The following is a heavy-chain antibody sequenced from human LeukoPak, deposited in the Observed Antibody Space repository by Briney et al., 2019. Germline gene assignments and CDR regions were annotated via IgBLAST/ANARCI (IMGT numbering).Heavy chain of an antibody. CDR1: GGSISSYY. J-gene: IGHJ4*02. CDR2: IYYSGST. Sequence: SETLSLTCTVSGGSISSYYWSWIRQPPGKGLEFIGYIYYSGSTNYNPSLKSRVTISVDTSRNQFSLKLTSVTAADTAVYYCVRTNNPDFYDDWGQGTLVTVSS. V-gene: IGHV4-59*01. CDR3: VRTNNPDFYDD.